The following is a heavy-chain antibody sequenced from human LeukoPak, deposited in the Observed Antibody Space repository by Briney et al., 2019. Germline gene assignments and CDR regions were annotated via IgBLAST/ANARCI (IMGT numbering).Heavy chain of an antibody. J-gene: IGHJ2*01. Sequence: GGSLRLSCAASGFTFSSYWMSWVRQAPGKGLEWVSVIYTGGDTYYADSVKGRFTISRDNSKNTLYLQMNTLRAEDTAVYYCARAESSNWYWYFDLWGRGTLVTVSS. CDR2: IYTGGDT. CDR1: GFTFSSYW. D-gene: IGHD6-13*01. V-gene: IGHV3-53*01. CDR3: ARAESSNWYWYFDL.